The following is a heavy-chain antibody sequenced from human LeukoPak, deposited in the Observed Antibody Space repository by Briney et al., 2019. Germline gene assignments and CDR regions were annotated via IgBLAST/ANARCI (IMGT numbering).Heavy chain of an antibody. J-gene: IGHJ4*02. CDR3: AKRGIVIRAVIIVGFHKEAYYFDY. V-gene: IGHV3-23*01. CDR1: GITLSNYG. Sequence: GGSLRLSCAVSGITLSNYGMSWVRQAPGKGLEWVAGISDSGGSTDYADSVKGRFTISRDNPKNTLYLQMNSLRAEDTAVYFCAKRGIVIRAVIIVGFHKEAYYFDYWGQGALVTVSS. D-gene: IGHD3-10*01. CDR2: ISDSGGST.